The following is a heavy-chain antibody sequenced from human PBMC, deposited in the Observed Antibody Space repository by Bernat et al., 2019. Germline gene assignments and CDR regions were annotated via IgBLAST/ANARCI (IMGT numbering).Heavy chain of an antibody. CDR2: IYYSGST. CDR3: AIQREVTTNQPCYYYYGMDV. Sequence: QLQLQESGPGLVKPSETLSLTCTVSGGSISSSSYYWGWIRQPPGKGLEWIGSIYYSGSTYYNPSLKSRVTISVDTSKTQFSLKLSSETAADTAVYYCAIQREVTTNQPCYYYYGMDVWGQGTTVTVAS. CDR1: GGSISSSSYY. D-gene: IGHD4-17*01. J-gene: IGHJ6*02. V-gene: IGHV4-39*01.